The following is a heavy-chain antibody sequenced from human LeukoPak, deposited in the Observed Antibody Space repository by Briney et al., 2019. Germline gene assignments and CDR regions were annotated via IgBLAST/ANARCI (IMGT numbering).Heavy chain of an antibody. J-gene: IGHJ4*02. Sequence: GGSLRLSCEASGFTFSTFAMIWVRQPPGMGLEWVSSIFPSGGEIHYADSVRARFTISRDNSKSTLSLQMNSLRAEDTAIYYCATYRQVLLPFESWGQGTLVTVSS. D-gene: IGHD2-8*02. CDR3: ATYRQVLLPFES. V-gene: IGHV3-23*01. CDR2: IFPSGGEI. CDR1: GFTFSTFA.